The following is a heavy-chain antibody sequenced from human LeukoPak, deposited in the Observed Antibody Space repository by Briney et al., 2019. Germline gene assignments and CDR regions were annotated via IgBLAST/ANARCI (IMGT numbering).Heavy chain of an antibody. Sequence: TGGSLRLSCAASGFTFSSYAMHWVRQAPGKGLEWAAVISYDGSNKYYADSVKGRFTISRDNSKNTLYLQMNSLRAEDTAVYYCARGSECGGDCSNPLAYYYYGMDVWGQGTTVTVSS. V-gene: IGHV3-30*04. D-gene: IGHD2-21*02. CDR1: GFTFSSYA. CDR3: ARGSECGGDCSNPLAYYYYGMDV. J-gene: IGHJ6*02. CDR2: ISYDGSNK.